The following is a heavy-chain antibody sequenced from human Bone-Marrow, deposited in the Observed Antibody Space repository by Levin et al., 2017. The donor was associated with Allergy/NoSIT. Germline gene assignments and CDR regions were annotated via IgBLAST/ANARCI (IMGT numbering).Heavy chain of an antibody. CDR2: VYYNGIT. CDR3: ARVPYYYDAAGFYFAFHI. V-gene: IGHV4-59*01. CDR1: GGPMNTSY. J-gene: IGHJ3*02. D-gene: IGHD3-22*01. Sequence: SQTLSLTCNVSGGPMNTSYWNWIRQSPGKGLEWIGYVYYNGITNYNPSLKSRVSISIDTSRAQFSLSLTSVTAADTAVYYCARVPYYYDAAGFYFAFHIWGQGTPITVSS.